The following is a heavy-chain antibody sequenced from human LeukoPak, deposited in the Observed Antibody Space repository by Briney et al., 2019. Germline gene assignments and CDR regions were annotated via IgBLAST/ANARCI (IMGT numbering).Heavy chain of an antibody. J-gene: IGHJ3*02. D-gene: IGHD3-22*01. CDR2: IYYSGST. Sequence: SETLSLTCTVSGGSISSYYWSWIRQPPGKGLEWIGYIYYSGSTNYNPSLKSRVTISVDTSKNQFSLKLSSVTAADTAVYYCARHTDYYDGSGYSHDAFDIWGQGTMVTVSS. CDR1: GGSISSYY. V-gene: IGHV4-59*08. CDR3: ARHTDYYDGSGYSHDAFDI.